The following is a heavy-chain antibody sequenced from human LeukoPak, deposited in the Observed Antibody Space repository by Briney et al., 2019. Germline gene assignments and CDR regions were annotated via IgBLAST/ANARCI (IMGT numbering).Heavy chain of an antibody. V-gene: IGHV4-34*01. Sequence: SETLSLTCAVYGGSFSGYYWSWIRQPPGKGLEWIGEINHSGSTNYNPSLKSRVTISVDSSKNQFSLKLSSVTAADTAVYYCASQSPIVVAIFDYWGQGTLVTVSS. D-gene: IGHD3-22*01. CDR2: INHSGST. CDR3: ASQSPIVVAIFDY. J-gene: IGHJ4*02. CDR1: GGSFSGYY.